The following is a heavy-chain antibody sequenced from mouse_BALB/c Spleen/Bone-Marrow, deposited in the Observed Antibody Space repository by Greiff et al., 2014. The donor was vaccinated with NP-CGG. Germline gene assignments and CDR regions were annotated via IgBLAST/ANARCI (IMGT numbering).Heavy chain of an antibody. J-gene: IGHJ3*01. D-gene: IGHD2-14*01. V-gene: IGHV1-87*01. CDR1: GYTFTSYW. Sequence: QVQLQQSGAELARPGASVKLSCKASGYTFTSYWMQWVKQRPGQGLEWIGAIYPGDGDTRYTQKFKGKATLTADKSSSTAYMQLSSLACEDSAVYYCARGDRYAWFAYWGQGTLVTVSA. CDR2: IYPGDGDT. CDR3: ARGDRYAWFAY.